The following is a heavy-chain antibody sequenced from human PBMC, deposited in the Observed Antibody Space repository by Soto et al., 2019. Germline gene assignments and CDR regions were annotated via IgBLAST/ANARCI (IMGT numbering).Heavy chain of an antibody. J-gene: IGHJ1*01. CDR1: GFTFSGST. Sequence: EVQLVQSGGGLVQPGGSLKLSCAASGFTFSGSTVLWVRQASGEGLQWVGRIRSKANDYATTYIASVKGRFTISRDDSRNTAYLQMSDLKTEDTAVYYCTGGYCTGGTCYSGYFQHWGQGALVTVFS. V-gene: IGHV3-73*02. CDR2: IRSKANDYAT. D-gene: IGHD2-15*01. CDR3: TGGYCTGGTCYSGYFQH.